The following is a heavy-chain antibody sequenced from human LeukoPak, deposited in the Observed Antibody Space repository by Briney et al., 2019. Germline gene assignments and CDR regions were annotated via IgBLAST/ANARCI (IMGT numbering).Heavy chain of an antibody. CDR2: IKQEGSEK. CDR3: ARAFGGFTRHTTAYFDY. Sequence: GGSLRLSCAASGFTFSSYWMSWVRQAPGKGLEWVANIKQEGSEKYYVDSVTGRLTISRDNAKNSLYLKMNSLRAEDTAVHYCARAFGGFTRHTTAYFDYWGQGTLVTVSS. V-gene: IGHV3-7*01. CDR1: GFTFSSYW. D-gene: IGHD2-15*01. J-gene: IGHJ4*02.